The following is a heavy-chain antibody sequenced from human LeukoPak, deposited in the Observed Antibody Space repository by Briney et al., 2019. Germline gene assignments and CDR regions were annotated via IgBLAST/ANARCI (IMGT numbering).Heavy chain of an antibody. J-gene: IGHJ4*02. Sequence: PSETLSLTCTISGGSIKSYYWSWIRQPAGKGLESIGRIYTSGSTNYNPSLKSRVTMSVDTSKNQFSLKLTSVTAADTAIYYCARDPDSSALDYWGQGALVTVSS. CDR1: GGSIKSYY. D-gene: IGHD6-19*01. CDR2: IYTSGST. CDR3: ARDPDSSALDY. V-gene: IGHV4-4*07.